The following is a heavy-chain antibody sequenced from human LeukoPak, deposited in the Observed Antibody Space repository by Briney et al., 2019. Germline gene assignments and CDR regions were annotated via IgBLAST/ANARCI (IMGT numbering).Heavy chain of an antibody. Sequence: GGSLRLSCAASGFTFSDYSMHWVRQAPGKGLEWVSSITTRSTFIYYADSVRGRFTISRDDAKNSVYLQINSLRDEDTAVYYCASIDCSSSSCMDWGQGALVTVSS. CDR1: GFTFSDYS. CDR3: ASIDCSSSSCMD. CDR2: ITTRSTFI. V-gene: IGHV3-21*06. D-gene: IGHD2-2*01. J-gene: IGHJ4*02.